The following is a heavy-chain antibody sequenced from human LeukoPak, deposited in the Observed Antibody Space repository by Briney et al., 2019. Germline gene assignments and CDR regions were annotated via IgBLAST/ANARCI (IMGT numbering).Heavy chain of an antibody. J-gene: IGHJ5*02. D-gene: IGHD3-3*01. CDR1: GGSISSYY. V-gene: IGHV4-59*01. Sequence: SETLSLTCTVSGGSISSYYWSWIRQPPGKGLEWIGYMYYSGSTNYNPSLKSRVTISVDTSKNQFSLKLSSVTAADTAVYYCARARYALWSGYLNWFDPWGQGTLVTVSS. CDR2: MYYSGST. CDR3: ARARYALWSGYLNWFDP.